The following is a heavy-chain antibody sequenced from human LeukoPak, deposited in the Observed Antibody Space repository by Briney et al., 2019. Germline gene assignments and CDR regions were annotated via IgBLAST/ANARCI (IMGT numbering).Heavy chain of an antibody. J-gene: IGHJ6*03. CDR2: INPNSGGT. CDR3: ARGDIVVVPYYYYMDV. V-gene: IGHV1-2*02. CDR1: GYTFTGYY. Sequence: ASVKVSCRASGYTFTGYYMHWVRQAPGQGLEWMGWINPNSGGTNYAQKFQGRVTMTRDTSISTAYMELSRLRSDDTAVYYCARGDIVVVPYYYYMDVWGKGTTVTVSS. D-gene: IGHD2-2*01.